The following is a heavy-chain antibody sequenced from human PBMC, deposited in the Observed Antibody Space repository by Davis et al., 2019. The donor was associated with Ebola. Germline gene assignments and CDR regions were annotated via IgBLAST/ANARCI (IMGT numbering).Heavy chain of an antibody. V-gene: IGHV3-23*01. J-gene: IGHJ4*02. CDR1: VITFSSYA. CDR3: AGGDFWSGQFDY. CDR2: ISGSGGTT. D-gene: IGHD3-3*01. Sequence: GESLKISCADSVITFSSYAMTWVRQAPGKGLEWVSAISGSGGTTYYAGSVKGRFTVSRDNSKKTMYLQMNRVRVEDTAVYYCAGGDFWSGQFDYWGQGALVTVSS.